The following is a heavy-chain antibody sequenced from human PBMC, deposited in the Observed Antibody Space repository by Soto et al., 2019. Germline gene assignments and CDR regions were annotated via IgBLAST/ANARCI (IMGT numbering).Heavy chain of an antibody. J-gene: IGHJ6*02. CDR3: ARADSRNYYYGMDV. Sequence: QVQLVQSGAEVKKPGSSVKVSCKASGGTFSSYAISWVRQAPGQGLEWMGGIIPIFGTANYAQKFQGRVTITADESTSRAYMELSSLRSEDTAVYYCARADSRNYYYGMDVWGQGTTVTVSS. CDR2: IIPIFGTA. CDR1: GGTFSSYA. D-gene: IGHD3-22*01. V-gene: IGHV1-69*01.